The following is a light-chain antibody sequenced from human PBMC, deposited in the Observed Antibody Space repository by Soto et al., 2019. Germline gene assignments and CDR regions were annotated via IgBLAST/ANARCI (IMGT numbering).Light chain of an antibody. CDR1: SSDVGGYNY. J-gene: IGLJ1*01. CDR3: SSYTSSTTYV. Sequence: QSVLTQPASVSGSPGQSITISCTGTSSDVGGYNYVSWHQHHPGKAPKLMIYDVSSRPSGVSDRFSGSKSGNTASLTISGLQAEDEADYYCSSYTSSTTYVFGTGTKVTVL. V-gene: IGLV2-14*03. CDR2: DVS.